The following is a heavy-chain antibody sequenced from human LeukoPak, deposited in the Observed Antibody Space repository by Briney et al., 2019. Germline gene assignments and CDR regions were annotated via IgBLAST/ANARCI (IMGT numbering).Heavy chain of an antibody. V-gene: IGHV1-69*06. CDR2: IIPIFGTA. J-gene: IGHJ4*02. CDR1: GGSFSSYA. D-gene: IGHD3-22*01. Sequence: ASGKVSCKASGGSFSSYAISWVRQGPGPGHEWMGRIIPIFGTANYAQKFQGRVTITADKSTSTAYMELSSLRSEDTAVYYCARDGYYYDSSGTPPDYWGQGTLVTVSS. CDR3: ARDGYYYDSSGTPPDY.